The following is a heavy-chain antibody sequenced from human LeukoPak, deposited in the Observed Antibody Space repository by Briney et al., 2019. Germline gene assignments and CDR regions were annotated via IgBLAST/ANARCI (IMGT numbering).Heavy chain of an antibody. CDR1: GFTFSTYA. Sequence: GRSLRLSCAASGFTFSTYAIHWVRQAPDKGLEWVAVISYDGNNKYYADSVKGRFTISRDNSKDTVYLQMNSLRAEDTAIYYCARHRLVGGLDPWGQGTLVTVSS. J-gene: IGHJ5*02. CDR3: ARHRLVGGLDP. D-gene: IGHD1-26*01. CDR2: ISYDGNNK. V-gene: IGHV3-30-3*01.